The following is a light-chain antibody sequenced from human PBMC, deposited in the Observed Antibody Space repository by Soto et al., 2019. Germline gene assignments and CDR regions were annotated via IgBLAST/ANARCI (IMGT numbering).Light chain of an antibody. CDR2: AAS. J-gene: IGKJ2*01. CDR3: QQLNSYPRT. Sequence: DLQLTQSPSFLSASVGDRVTITCRASQGISSYLAWYQQKPGKAPKLLIYAASTLQSGVPSRFSGSGSGTEFTLTIRSLQPEDFATYYCQQLNSYPRTFGQGTKLEIK. CDR1: QGISSY. V-gene: IGKV1-9*01.